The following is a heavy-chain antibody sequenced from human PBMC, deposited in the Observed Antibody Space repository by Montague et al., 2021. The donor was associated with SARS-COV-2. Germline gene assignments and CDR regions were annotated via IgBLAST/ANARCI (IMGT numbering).Heavy chain of an antibody. CDR3: ARGSRDGYNYDLDY. CDR2: ISSSGSTI. V-gene: IGHV3-48*03. J-gene: IGHJ4*02. Sequence: SLRLSCAASGFTFSSYEMNWVRQAPGKGLEWVSYISSSGSTIYYADSVKGRFTISRDNAKNSLYLQMNSLRAEDTAVYYCARGSRDGYNYDLDYWGQGTLVTVSS. CDR1: GFTFSSYE. D-gene: IGHD5-24*01.